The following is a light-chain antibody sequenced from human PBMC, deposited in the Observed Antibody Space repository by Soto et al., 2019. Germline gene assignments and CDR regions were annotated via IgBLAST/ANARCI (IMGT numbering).Light chain of an antibody. CDR1: QSVNNNY. J-gene: IGKJ2*01. Sequence: ENVLTQSPGTLSLSPGERATLSCRASQSVNNNYLAWYQHKPGQAPRLLIHGASRRVTGITDRFSGGGSGTDFTLTISRLEPEDFAMYYCQQYGSVPGTFGQGTKLEIK. CDR2: GAS. CDR3: QQYGSVPGT. V-gene: IGKV3-20*01.